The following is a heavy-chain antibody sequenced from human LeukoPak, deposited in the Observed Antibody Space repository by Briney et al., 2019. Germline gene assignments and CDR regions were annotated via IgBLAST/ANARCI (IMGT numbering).Heavy chain of an antibody. CDR2: IYPGDSDT. Sequence: GEPLRISCKGSGYSFTSYWIGWVRQMPGKGLEWMGIIYPGDSDTRYSPSFQGQVTISADKSISTAYLQWSSLKASDTAMYYCARRVQGGYDAFDIWGQGTMVTVSS. CDR1: GYSFTSYW. CDR3: ARRVQGGYDAFDI. V-gene: IGHV5-51*01. J-gene: IGHJ3*02. D-gene: IGHD1-1*01.